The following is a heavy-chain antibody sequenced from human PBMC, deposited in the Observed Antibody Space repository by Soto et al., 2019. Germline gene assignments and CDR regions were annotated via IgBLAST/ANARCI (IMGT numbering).Heavy chain of an antibody. J-gene: IGHJ4*02. D-gene: IGHD3-22*01. CDR1: GYSFSSNW. CDR3: ARDRGYYDSSGYFDY. CDR2: IYPGDSDT. Sequence: GESLKISCKASGYSFSSNWIGWVRQMPGKGLEWMGIIYPGDSDTRYSPSFQGQITISADKSISTAYLQWSSLKASDTAMFFCARDRGYYDSSGYFDYWGQGTLVTVSS. V-gene: IGHV5-51*01.